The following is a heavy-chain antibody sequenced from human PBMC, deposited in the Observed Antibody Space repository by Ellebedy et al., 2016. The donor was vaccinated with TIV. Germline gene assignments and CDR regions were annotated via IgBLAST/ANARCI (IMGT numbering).Heavy chain of an antibody. CDR2: IFYSGRT. CDR1: GGSISSDY. CDR3: ARKRDGSYIDY. V-gene: IGHV4-59*01. Sequence: SETLSLTXTVSGGSISSDYRNWIRQPPGKGLEWIGFIFYSGRTNYNPSLKSRVTISVDTSKNQFSLKLNSVTAADTAVYYCARKRDGSYIDYWGQGTLVTVSS. D-gene: IGHD2-15*01. J-gene: IGHJ4*02.